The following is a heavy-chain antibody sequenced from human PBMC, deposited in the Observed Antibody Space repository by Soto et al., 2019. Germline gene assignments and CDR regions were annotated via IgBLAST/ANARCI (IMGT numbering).Heavy chain of an antibody. CDR3: ARDHSRVTGTTFAFDI. CDR1: GYTFTGYY. Sequence: ASVKVSCKASGYTFTGYYMHWVRQAPGQGLEWMGWINPNSGGTNYAQKFQGWVTMTRDTSISTAYMELSRLRSDDTAVYYCARDHSRVTGTTFAFDIWGQGTMVTVSS. V-gene: IGHV1-2*04. CDR2: INPNSGGT. D-gene: IGHD1-1*01. J-gene: IGHJ3*02.